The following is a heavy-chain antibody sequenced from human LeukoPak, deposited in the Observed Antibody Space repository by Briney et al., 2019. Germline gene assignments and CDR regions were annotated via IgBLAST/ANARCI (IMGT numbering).Heavy chain of an antibody. V-gene: IGHV3-23*01. CDR3: AKESEVVGATRGFDY. CDR1: GFTFSSYA. Sequence: GGSLRLSCAASGFTFSSYAMGWVRQAPGKGLEWVSAISGSGGSTYYADSVKGRFTISRDNSKNTLYLQMNSLRAEDTAVYYCAKESEVVGATRGFDYWGQGPLVTVSS. D-gene: IGHD1-26*01. CDR2: ISGSGGST. J-gene: IGHJ4*02.